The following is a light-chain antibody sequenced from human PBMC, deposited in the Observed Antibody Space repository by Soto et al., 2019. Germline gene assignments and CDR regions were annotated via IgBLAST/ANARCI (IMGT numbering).Light chain of an antibody. CDR1: SSDLSDYNY. V-gene: IGLV2-14*01. Sequence: QSALTQPASVSGSPGQSITISCTGTSSDLSDYNYVSWYQQHPGKAPKLMIYEVSNRPSGVSNRFSGSKSGNTASLTISGLRAEDEADYYCSSYTTSTTLFGTGTKVTVL. CDR3: SSYTTSTTL. J-gene: IGLJ1*01. CDR2: EVS.